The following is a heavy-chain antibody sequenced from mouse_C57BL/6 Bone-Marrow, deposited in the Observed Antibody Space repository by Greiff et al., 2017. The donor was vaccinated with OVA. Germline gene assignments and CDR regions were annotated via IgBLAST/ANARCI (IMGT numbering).Heavy chain of an antibody. Sequence: QVQLQQSGPELVKPGASVKISCKASGYAFSSSWMNWVKQRPGKGLEWIGRIYPGDGDTNYNGKFKGKATLTADKSSSTAYMQLSSLTSEDSAVYFCSLTGPNLYWYFDVWGTETTVTVSS. J-gene: IGHJ1*03. D-gene: IGHD4-1*01. CDR3: SLTGPNLYWYFDV. CDR2: IYPGDGDT. CDR1: GYAFSSSW. V-gene: IGHV1-82*01.